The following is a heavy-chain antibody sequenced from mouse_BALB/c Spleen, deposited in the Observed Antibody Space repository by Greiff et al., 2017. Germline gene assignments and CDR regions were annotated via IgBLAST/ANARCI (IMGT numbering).Heavy chain of an antibody. CDR1: GYSFTGYN. CDR3: ASTLITASPDWFAY. D-gene: IGHD1-1*01. Sequence: VQLKHSGPELEKPGASVKISCKASGYSFTGYNMNWVKQSNGKSLEWIGNIDPYYGGTSYNQKFKGKATLTVDNSSSKAYMQLKSLTSEDSAVYYYASTLITASPDWFAYWGQGTPVTVSA. V-gene: IGHV1S135*01. J-gene: IGHJ3*01. CDR2: IDPYYGGT.